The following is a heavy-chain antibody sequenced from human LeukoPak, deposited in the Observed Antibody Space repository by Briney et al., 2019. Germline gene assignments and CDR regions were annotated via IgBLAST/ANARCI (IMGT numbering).Heavy chain of an antibody. D-gene: IGHD5-24*01. V-gene: IGHV3-30-3*01. J-gene: IGHJ6*02. Sequence: EGSLRLSCAASGFTFSDYAMHWVRQAPGKGLEWVAVISYDGSNKYYADSVKGRFTISRDNSKNTLYLQMNSLRAEDTAVYYCARGPRDGTTDYGDYYYGMDVWGQGTTVTVSS. CDR3: ARGPRDGTTDYGDYYYGMDV. CDR2: ISYDGSNK. CDR1: GFTFSDYA.